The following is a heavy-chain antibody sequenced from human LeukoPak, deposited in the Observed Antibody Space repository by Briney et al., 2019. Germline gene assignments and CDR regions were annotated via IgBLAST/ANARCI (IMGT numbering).Heavy chain of an antibody. CDR2: IYYSGST. CDR1: GGSDSTGTYY. D-gene: IGHD6-19*01. V-gene: IGHV4-61*01. CDR3: ARGGGSSGWPYFDY. Sequence: PSETLSLTCTVSGGSDSTGTYYWSWIRQPPGKGLEWIGYIYYSGSTNYNPSLKSRVTISMDTSKNQFSLKLSSVTAADAAVYYCARGGGSSGWPYFDYWGQGTLVTVSS. J-gene: IGHJ4*02.